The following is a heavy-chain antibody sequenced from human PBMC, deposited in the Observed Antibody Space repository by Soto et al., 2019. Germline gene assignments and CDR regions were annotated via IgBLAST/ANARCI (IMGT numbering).Heavy chain of an antibody. CDR1: GFSFSSYG. J-gene: IGHJ4*02. CDR2: ISDSGGST. V-gene: IGHV3-23*01. CDR3: DCGCYWGDY. Sequence: EVQLLESGGGLVQPGGSLRLSCAASGFSFSSYGMSWVRQAPGKGLEWVSTISDSGGSTYYPDSVKGRFTISRDNSKNTLYLQMNSLRAEDTAVFYCDCGCYWGDYWGRGTLVTVSS. D-gene: IGHD2-21*02.